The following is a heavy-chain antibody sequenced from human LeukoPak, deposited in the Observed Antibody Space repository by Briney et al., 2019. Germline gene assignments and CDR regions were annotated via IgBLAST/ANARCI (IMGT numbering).Heavy chain of an antibody. V-gene: IGHV1-18*01. J-gene: IGHJ4*02. CDR2: ISAYNGNT. D-gene: IGHD5-24*01. CDR3: ARWSGLMATIYFDY. Sequence: ASVKVSCKASGYTFTSYGISWVRQAPGQGLEWMGWISAYNGNTNYAQKLQGRVTMTTDTSTSTVYMELRSLRSDDTAVYYCARWSGLMATIYFDYWGQGTLVTVSS. CDR1: GYTFTSYG.